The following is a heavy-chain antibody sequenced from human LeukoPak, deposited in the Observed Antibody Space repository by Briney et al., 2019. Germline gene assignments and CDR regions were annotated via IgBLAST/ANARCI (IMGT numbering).Heavy chain of an antibody. CDR2: ISSSSSYI. Sequence: GGSLRLSCAASGFTFSSYSMNWVRQAPGKGLEWVSSISSSSSYIYYADSVKGRFIISRDNAKNSLYLQMNSLRAEDTAVYYCARDSISGYDYVMEPFDYWGQGTLVTVSS. CDR1: GFTFSSYS. V-gene: IGHV3-21*01. J-gene: IGHJ4*02. CDR3: ARDSISGYDYVMEPFDY. D-gene: IGHD5-12*01.